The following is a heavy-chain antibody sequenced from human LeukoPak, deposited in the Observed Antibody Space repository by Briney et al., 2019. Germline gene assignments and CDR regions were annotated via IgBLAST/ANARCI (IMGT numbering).Heavy chain of an antibody. CDR3: GRAYYYDTCGSSPGFDY. CDR1: GYTFTSYY. J-gene: IGHJ4*02. V-gene: IGHV1-46*01. CDR2: INPSGGST. D-gene: IGHD3-22*01. Sequence: SVKVSCKASGYTFTSYYMHWVRQAPGQGLEWMGIINPSGGSTSYEQKFQGRVTMTRDTSTSTVYMELRSRRYEDKAVYYCGRAYYYDTCGSSPGFDYWGQGTLVTVSS.